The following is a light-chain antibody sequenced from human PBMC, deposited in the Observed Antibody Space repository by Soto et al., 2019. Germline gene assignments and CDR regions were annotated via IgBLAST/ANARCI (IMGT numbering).Light chain of an antibody. V-gene: IGKV3-15*01. Sequence: EIVLTQSPGSLSLSPGEGAALSCRAXQTISKSNLAWYQQKPGQAPSLLIYGAFTRATGIPARFSGTGSGTEFTLTISSLQSEDFAVYYCQQYNNWPPWTFGQGTKVDIK. CDR2: GAF. CDR1: QTISKSN. CDR3: QQYNNWPPWT. J-gene: IGKJ1*01.